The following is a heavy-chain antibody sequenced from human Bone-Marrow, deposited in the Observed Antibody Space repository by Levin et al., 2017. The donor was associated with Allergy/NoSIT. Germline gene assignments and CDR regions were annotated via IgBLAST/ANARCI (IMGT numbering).Heavy chain of an antibody. D-gene: IGHD5-24*01. V-gene: IGHV1-2*02. CDR2: IYPNSAGT. J-gene: IGHJ4*02. CDR1: GYTLSDSY. Sequence: ASVKVSCKASGYTLSDSYIHWVRQAPGQGLEWMGWIYPNSAGTKYAQKFQGRVTMTLDTSISTAYMELSRLRSDDTAVYYCARNDGYNYLGFDYWGQGTLITVSS. CDR3: ARNDGYNYLGFDY.